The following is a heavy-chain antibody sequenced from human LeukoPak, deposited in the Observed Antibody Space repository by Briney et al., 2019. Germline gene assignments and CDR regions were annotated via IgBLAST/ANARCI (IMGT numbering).Heavy chain of an antibody. Sequence: GGTLRLSCAASGFTFSSFGMSWVRQAPGKGLEWVSAISGSGGSTYYADSVKGRFTISRDNSKNTVFLQMNSLRFEDTALYFCARRWDSSGPIDYWGQGTLVSVSS. CDR3: ARRWDSSGPIDY. V-gene: IGHV3-23*01. CDR2: ISGSGGST. D-gene: IGHD3-22*01. J-gene: IGHJ4*01. CDR1: GFTFSSFG.